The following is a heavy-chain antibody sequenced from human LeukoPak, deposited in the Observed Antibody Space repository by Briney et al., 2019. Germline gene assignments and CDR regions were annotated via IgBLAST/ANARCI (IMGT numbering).Heavy chain of an antibody. J-gene: IGHJ5*02. CDR2: IYPGDSDT. D-gene: IGHD6-19*01. V-gene: IGHV5-51*01. Sequence: GESLKISCKGSGYSFTSYWIGWVRQMPGKGLEWMGIIYPGDSDTRYSPSFQGQVTISADKSISTAYLQWSSLKASDTAMYYCARQPPSSGWGGDWFDPWGQGTLVTVSS. CDR1: GYSFTSYW. CDR3: ARQPPSSGWGGDWFDP.